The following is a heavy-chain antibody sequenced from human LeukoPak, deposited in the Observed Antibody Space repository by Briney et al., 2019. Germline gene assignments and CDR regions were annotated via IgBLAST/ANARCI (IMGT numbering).Heavy chain of an antibody. Sequence: GGSLRHSRTASRFTFDDSAMHWVRQAPGKGLEWVSLMSGDGDKLYNACSVKGRFTISRDKRNNALYLQMNSLRTEDCALYCCAKDTEYSSSGFDCWGEGTLVTVCS. J-gene: IGHJ4*02. CDR1: RFTFDDSA. CDR2: MSGDGDKL. CDR3: AKDTEYSSSGFDC. V-gene: IGHV3-43*02. D-gene: IGHD2/OR15-2a*01.